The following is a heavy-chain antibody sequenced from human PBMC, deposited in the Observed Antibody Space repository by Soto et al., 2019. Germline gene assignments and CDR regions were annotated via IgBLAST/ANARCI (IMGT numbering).Heavy chain of an antibody. Sequence: ASVKVSCKASGYTFTGHYIHWVRQAPEQGPEWMGEIGPESGATRYAQKFQGRVTMTRDMSTTTVYMELNNLSPDDTAVYYCARVHCSAGTCLDGLDFWGQGTTVTVSS. CDR3: ARVHCSAGTCLDGLDF. V-gene: IGHV1-2*02. CDR2: IGPESGAT. J-gene: IGHJ6*02. CDR1: GYTFTGHY. D-gene: IGHD2-15*01.